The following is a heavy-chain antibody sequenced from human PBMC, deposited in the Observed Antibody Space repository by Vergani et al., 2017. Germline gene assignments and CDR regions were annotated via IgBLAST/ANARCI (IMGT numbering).Heavy chain of an antibody. J-gene: IGHJ4*02. V-gene: IGHV4-61*02. Sequence: QVQLQESGPGLVKPSQTLSLTCTVSGGSISSGSYYWSWIRQPAGKGLEWIGRIYTSGSTYYNPSLKSRVTISVDTSKNQFSLKLSSVTAADTAVYYCARDSDRSGFDYWGQGTLVTVSS. CDR1: GGSISSGSYY. CDR3: ARDSDRSGFDY. CDR2: IYTSGST. D-gene: IGHD1-14*01.